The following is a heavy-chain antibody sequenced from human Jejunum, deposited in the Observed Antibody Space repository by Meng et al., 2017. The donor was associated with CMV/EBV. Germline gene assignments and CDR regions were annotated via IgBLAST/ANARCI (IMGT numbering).Heavy chain of an antibody. V-gene: IGHV3-66*02. Sequence: SCEASGFNVNTNYISWVRQAPGKGLEWVSIIYSDHSGRTTYYADSVEGRFTISRDDSKNRVDLQMTGLRGEDTAVYYCTGGLAADYWGQGTLVTVSS. J-gene: IGHJ4*02. CDR2: IYSDHSGRTT. D-gene: IGHD6-19*01. CDR1: GFNVNTNY. CDR3: TGGLAADY.